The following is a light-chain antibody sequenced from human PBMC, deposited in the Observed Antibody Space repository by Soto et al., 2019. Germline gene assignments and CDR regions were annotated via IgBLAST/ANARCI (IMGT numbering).Light chain of an antibody. V-gene: IGKV3-20*01. CDR1: QSVSSSY. Sequence: EIVLTQSPGTLSLSPGERATLSCRASQSVSSSYLAWYQQKPGQAPRLLIYGASSRATGIPDRFSGSGSGTDFTITISRLEPEDFAVYYCQQYGSSPHFGGGTKVEIK. J-gene: IGKJ4*01. CDR2: GAS. CDR3: QQYGSSPH.